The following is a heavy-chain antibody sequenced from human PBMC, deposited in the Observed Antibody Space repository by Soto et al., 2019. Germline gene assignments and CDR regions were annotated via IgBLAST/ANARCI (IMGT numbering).Heavy chain of an antibody. CDR3: AKVSRKGSAIDFDY. V-gene: IGHV1-8*01. D-gene: IGHD3-10*01. CDR2: VNPNNGDT. Sequence: QVQLVQSGAELKKPGASVNVSCKASGYTFSNYDMNWVRQATGQGPEWIGWVNPNNGDTGYAQKFQGRVTLTTDISTTTAYMELTSLRSEDTAIYYCAKVSRKGSAIDFDYWGQGTLITVSS. CDR1: GYTFSNYD. J-gene: IGHJ4*02.